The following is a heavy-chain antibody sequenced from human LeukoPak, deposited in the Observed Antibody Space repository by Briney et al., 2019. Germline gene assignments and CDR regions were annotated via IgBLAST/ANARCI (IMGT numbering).Heavy chain of an antibody. J-gene: IGHJ4*02. CDR3: ARAEYYYDSSGYFDY. D-gene: IGHD3-22*01. Sequence: SETLSLTCTVSGGPISSSSYYWGWIRQPPGKGLEWIGSIYYSGSTYYNPSLKSRVTISVDMSKNQFSLKLSSVTAADTAVYYCARAEYYYDSSGYFDYWGQGTLVTVSS. CDR2: IYYSGST. V-gene: IGHV4-39*01. CDR1: GGPISSSSYY.